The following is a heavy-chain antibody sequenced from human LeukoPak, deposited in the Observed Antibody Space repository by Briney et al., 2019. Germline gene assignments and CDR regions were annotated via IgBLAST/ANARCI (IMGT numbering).Heavy chain of an antibody. CDR3: ARAPITSPIDFDY. D-gene: IGHD2-2*01. CDR2: INWSGGST. CDR1: GFAFDEHG. Sequence: PGGSLRLSCTASGFAFDEHGMSWVRQVPGKGLEWVSGINWSGGSTGYADPLRGRFTISRDNAKNSLYLQMDSLRAEDTALYYCARAPITSPIDFDYWGQGTLVTVSS. V-gene: IGHV3-20*04. J-gene: IGHJ4*02.